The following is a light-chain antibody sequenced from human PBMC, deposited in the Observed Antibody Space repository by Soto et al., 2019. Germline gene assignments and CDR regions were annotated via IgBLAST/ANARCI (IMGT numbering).Light chain of an antibody. CDR1: QSISTY. Sequence: RVCFTCLASQSISTYLNWYEQKPGKAPKLLIYAASNLQSGVPSRFSGSGSGTEFTLTISSLQPEDSATYYCQQANSFPLTFGGGTKVDI. J-gene: IGKJ4*01. V-gene: IGKV1-12*01. CDR2: AAS. CDR3: QQANSFPLT.